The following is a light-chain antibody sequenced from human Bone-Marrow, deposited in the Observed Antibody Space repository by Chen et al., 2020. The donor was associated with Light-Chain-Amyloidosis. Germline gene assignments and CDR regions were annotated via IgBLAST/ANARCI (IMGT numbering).Light chain of an antibody. CDR3: QQRSNWPPIT. V-gene: IGKV3-11*01. CDR1: QSVSSY. CDR2: DAS. Sequence: ELVLTQSPATLSLSPGERATLSCRASQSVSSYLAWYQQKPGQAPRLLIYDASNRATGIPARFSGGGSGTDFTLSISSLEPEGFAVYYWQQRSNWPPITFGQGTRLEIK. J-gene: IGKJ5*01.